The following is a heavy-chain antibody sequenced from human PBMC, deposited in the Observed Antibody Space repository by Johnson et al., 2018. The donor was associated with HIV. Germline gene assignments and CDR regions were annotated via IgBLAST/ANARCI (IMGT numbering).Heavy chain of an antibody. D-gene: IGHD6-13*01. J-gene: IGHJ3*02. V-gene: IGHV3-30*02. CDR2: IRYDGSNK. CDR1: GFTVSSNY. Sequence: VQLVESGGGLVRPGGSLRLSCTASGFTVSSNYMSWVRQAPGKGLEWVAFIRYDGSNKDYVATVKGRFTISRDNFKNTRYLQMNSLRAEDTAVYYCAKCPSVSTCDAFDIWGQGTMVTVSS. CDR3: AKCPSVSTCDAFDI.